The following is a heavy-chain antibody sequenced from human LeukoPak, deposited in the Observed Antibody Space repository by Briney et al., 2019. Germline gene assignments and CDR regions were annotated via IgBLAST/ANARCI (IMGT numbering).Heavy chain of an antibody. V-gene: IGHV3-33*01. Sequence: PGGSLRLSCAASGFTFSSYGMHWVRQAPGKGLEWVAVTWYDGSNKYYADSVKGRFTISRDNSKNTLYLQMNSLRAEDTAVYYCATPDIPSISLYYFDYWGQGTLVTVSS. CDR1: GFTFSSYG. D-gene: IGHD2-15*01. CDR3: ATPDIPSISLYYFDY. J-gene: IGHJ4*02. CDR2: TWYDGSNK.